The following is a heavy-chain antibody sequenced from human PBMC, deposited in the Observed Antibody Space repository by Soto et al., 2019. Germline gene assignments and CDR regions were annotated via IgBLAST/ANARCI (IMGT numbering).Heavy chain of an antibody. CDR1: GFIFSSYG. CDR3: ASASPQPEPYDFDY. J-gene: IGHJ4*02. CDR2: IWYDGSNK. Sequence: QVQLVESGGDVVQPGRSLRLSCAASGFIFSSYGMHWVRQAPGKGLEWVAVIWYDGSNKYYADSVKGRFTISRDNSKNTLYLQMNSLRAEDTAVYYCASASPQPEPYDFDYWGQGTLVTVSS. D-gene: IGHD3-16*01. V-gene: IGHV3-33*01.